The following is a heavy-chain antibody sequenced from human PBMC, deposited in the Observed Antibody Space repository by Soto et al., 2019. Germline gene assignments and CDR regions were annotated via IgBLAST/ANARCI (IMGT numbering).Heavy chain of an antibody. D-gene: IGHD2-21*01. CDR2: VVPLLGIE. V-gene: IGHV1-69*08. Sequence: QVQLVQSGAKVKKPGSSVKVSCKASGGTFNSHTINWVRQAPGQGLEWMGRVVPLLGIESHPRKFQDRLTITADTSTGTVFMELSNLRSEDTAVYYCTRDRPEKAVVPVPRQHFDSWGQGTLLTVSS. CDR3: TRDRPEKAVVPVPRQHFDS. CDR1: GGTFNSHT. J-gene: IGHJ4*02.